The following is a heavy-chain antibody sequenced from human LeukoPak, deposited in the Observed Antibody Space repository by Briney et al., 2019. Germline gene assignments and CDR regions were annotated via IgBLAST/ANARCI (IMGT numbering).Heavy chain of an antibody. D-gene: IGHD5-18*01. CDR2: IWYDGSNK. V-gene: IGHV3-33*06. J-gene: IGHJ5*02. CDR3: AKDDTDMDSGWFDP. CDR1: GFTFSSYG. Sequence: GGSLRLSCAASGFTFSSYGMHWVRQAPGKGLEWVAVIWYDGSNKYYADSVKGRFTISRDNSKNTLYLQMNSLRAEDTAVYYCAKDDTDMDSGWFDPWGQGTLVTVSS.